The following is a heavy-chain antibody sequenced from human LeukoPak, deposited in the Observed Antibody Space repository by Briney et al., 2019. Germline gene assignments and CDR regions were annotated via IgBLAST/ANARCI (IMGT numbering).Heavy chain of an antibody. V-gene: IGHV3-11*06. CDR2: ISSSSSYT. J-gene: IGHJ4*02. D-gene: IGHD5-12*01. Sequence: GGSLRLSCAASGFTFSDYYMSWIRQAPGKGLEWVSYISSSSSYTNYADSVKGRFTISRDNAKNSLYLQMNSLRAEDTAVYYCARSGYSGYTSFDYWGQGTLVTVSS. CDR3: ARSGYSGYTSFDY. CDR1: GFTFSDYY.